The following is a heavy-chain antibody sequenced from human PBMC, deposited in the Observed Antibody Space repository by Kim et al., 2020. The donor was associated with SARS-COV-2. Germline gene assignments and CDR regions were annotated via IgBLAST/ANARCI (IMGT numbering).Heavy chain of an antibody. Sequence: KTKYSQKFQGRVTITRATAASTAYMELSSLRSEDTAVYYCARGVVTLDDWGQGTLVTVSS. V-gene: IGHV1-3*01. CDR3: ARGVVTLDD. J-gene: IGHJ4*02. D-gene: IGHD2-21*02. CDR2: KT.